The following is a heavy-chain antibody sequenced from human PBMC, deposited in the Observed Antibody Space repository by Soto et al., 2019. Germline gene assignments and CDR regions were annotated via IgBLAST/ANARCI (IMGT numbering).Heavy chain of an antibody. D-gene: IGHD3-22*01. J-gene: IGHJ4*02. CDR2: IKSKVDGGTI. Sequence: GGSLRLSCAGSGFTFSNAWMNWVRQAPGKGLEWVGRIKSKVDGGTIDYAAPVKGRFIISRDDSKNTVSLQMNSLETEDTAVYYCNTGGYFLDYWGQGTLVTVSS. V-gene: IGHV3-15*07. CDR3: NTGGYFLDY. CDR1: GFTFSNAW.